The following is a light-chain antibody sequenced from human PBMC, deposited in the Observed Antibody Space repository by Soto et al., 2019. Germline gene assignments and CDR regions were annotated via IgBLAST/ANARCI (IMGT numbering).Light chain of an antibody. J-gene: IGLJ2*01. CDR1: SGDVGAYNF. CDR3: GSYTTINTMI. V-gene: IGLV2-14*01. Sequence: QPASVSGSPGQSITISCAGTSGDVGAYNFVTWFQQHPGKVPKLIIYDVTDRPSGVSDRFSGSKSANTAALNISGLLAEDEADYYCGSYTTINTMIFGGGTKVTVL. CDR2: DVT.